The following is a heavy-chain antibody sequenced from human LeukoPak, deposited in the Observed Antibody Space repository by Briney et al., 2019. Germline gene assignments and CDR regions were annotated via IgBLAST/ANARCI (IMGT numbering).Heavy chain of an antibody. D-gene: IGHD6-13*01. V-gene: IGHV1-24*01. CDR2: FDPEDGET. Sequence: ASVKVSCKVSGYTLTELSMHWVRQAPGKGLEWMGGFDPEDGETIYAQKFQGRVTMTEDTSTDTAYMELSSLRSEDTAVYYCATEAGPPIAAADHYYYYYGMDVWGKGTTVTVSS. CDR3: ATEAGPPIAAADHYYYYYGMDV. J-gene: IGHJ6*04. CDR1: GYTLTELS.